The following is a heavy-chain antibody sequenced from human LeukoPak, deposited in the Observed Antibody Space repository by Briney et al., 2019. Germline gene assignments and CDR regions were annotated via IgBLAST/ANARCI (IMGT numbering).Heavy chain of an antibody. D-gene: IGHD6-19*01. Sequence: GRTLRLSCAASGFPSSSYGMHWVRQAPGKGLEWVARLVYDERSDYANSVKGRFSISRDNSKNTLFLDMSDLRVEDTAVYYCARDLSAAFDFWGQGVLVTVSS. CDR2: LVYDERS. CDR1: GFPSSSYG. V-gene: IGHV3-33*05. J-gene: IGHJ4*02. CDR3: ARDLSAAFDF.